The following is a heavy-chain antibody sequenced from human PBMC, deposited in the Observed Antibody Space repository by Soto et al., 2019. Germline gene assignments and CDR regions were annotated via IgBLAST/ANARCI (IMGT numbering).Heavy chain of an antibody. CDR1: GGSISSGGYY. CDR3: ARETPYPDSSLGFDD. J-gene: IGHJ4*02. D-gene: IGHD3-22*01. Sequence: SETLSLTCTVSGGSISSGGYYWSWIRQHPGKGLEWIGYIYYSGSTYYNPSLKSRGTISVDTSRSQFSLRLSSVTAADTAVYYCARETPYPDSSLGFDDWGQGTLVTVSS. CDR2: IYYSGST. V-gene: IGHV4-31*03.